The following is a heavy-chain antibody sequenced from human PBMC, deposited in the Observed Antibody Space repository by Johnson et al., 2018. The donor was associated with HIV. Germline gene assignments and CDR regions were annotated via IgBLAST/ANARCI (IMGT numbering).Heavy chain of an antibody. J-gene: IGHJ3*02. Sequence: VLLVESGGGLVQPGGSLRLSCAASGFTFSNYAMHWVRQAPGKGLEWVSSISGGSTYYAASRKGRFTISRENAKNSLYLQMHSLRAGDTAVYSCARGDYGGNLDAYDIWGQGTMVTVSS. D-gene: IGHD4-23*01. CDR1: GFTFSNYA. V-gene: IGHV3/OR16-10*03. CDR3: ARGDYGGNLDAYDI. CDR2: ISGGST.